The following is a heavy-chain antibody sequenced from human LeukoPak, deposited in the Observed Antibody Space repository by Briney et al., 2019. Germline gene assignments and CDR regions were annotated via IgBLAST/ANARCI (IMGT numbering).Heavy chain of an antibody. V-gene: IGHV3-9*01. Sequence: GGSLRLSCAASGFTFDDYAMHWVRQAPGKGLEWVSGISWNSGSIGYADSVKGRFTISRDNAKNSLYLQMNSLRAEDTALYYCAKDISNGMDVWGQGTTVTVSS. CDR3: AKDISNGMDV. CDR1: GFTFDDYA. CDR2: ISWNSGSI. J-gene: IGHJ6*02.